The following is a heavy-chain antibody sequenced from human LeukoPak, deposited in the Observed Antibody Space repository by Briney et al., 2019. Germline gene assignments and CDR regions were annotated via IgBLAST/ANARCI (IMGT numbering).Heavy chain of an antibody. CDR3: ALNYDFWSGYDY. CDR1: GYTFTSYD. CDR2: MNPNSGNT. D-gene: IGHD3-3*01. V-gene: IGHV1-8*03. Sequence: AAVNVSCKASGYTFTSYDINGVRQAPGQGREWMGWMNPNSGNTVYAQKFQGRGTITRNTSISTAYMELSSLRSEDTAVYYCALNYDFWSGYDYWGQGTLVTVSS. J-gene: IGHJ4*02.